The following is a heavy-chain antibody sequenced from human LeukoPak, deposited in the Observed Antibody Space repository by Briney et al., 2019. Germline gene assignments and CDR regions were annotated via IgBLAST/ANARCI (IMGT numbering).Heavy chain of an antibody. J-gene: IGHJ4*02. D-gene: IGHD5-12*01. Sequence: ASVKVSRKASGYTFTGYAIHWVRQAPGQGPEWMGWINPEKRDTGYAHKFQGRVTMTSDTSISTAYMELRSLRSDDTAVYYCAKKVRGPSHPLDFWGQGTLVTVSS. CDR1: GYTFTGYA. CDR3: AKKVRGPSHPLDF. V-gene: IGHV1-2*02. CDR2: INPEKRDT.